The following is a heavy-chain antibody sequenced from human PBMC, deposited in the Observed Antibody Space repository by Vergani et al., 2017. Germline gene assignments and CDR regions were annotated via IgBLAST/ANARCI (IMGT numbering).Heavy chain of an antibody. D-gene: IGHD4-17*01. CDR1: GGSISSGSYY. CDR3: ARATVDAFDI. Sequence: QEQLQESGPGLVKPSQTLSLTCTVSGGSISSGSYYWSWIRQPAGKGLEWIGRIYTSGSTNYNPSLKSRVTISVDTSKNQFSLKLSSVTAADTAVYYCARATVDAFDIWGQGTMVTVSS. V-gene: IGHV4-61*02. CDR2: IYTSGST. J-gene: IGHJ3*02.